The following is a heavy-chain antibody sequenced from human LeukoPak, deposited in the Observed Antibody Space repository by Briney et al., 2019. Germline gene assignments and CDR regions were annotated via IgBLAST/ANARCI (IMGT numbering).Heavy chain of an antibody. V-gene: IGHV3-21*01. D-gene: IGHD3-10*01. Sequence: PGGSLRLSCAASGFTFSSYWMNWVRQAPGKGLEWVSSISSSSSYIYYADSVKGRFTISRDNAKNSLYLQMNSLRAEDTAVYYCARDIKWRGSGASDYWGQGTLVTVSS. J-gene: IGHJ4*02. CDR2: ISSSSSYI. CDR3: ARDIKWRGSGASDY. CDR1: GFTFSSYW.